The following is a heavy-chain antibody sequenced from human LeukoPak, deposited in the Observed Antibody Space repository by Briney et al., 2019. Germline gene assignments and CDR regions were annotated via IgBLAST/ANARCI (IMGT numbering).Heavy chain of an antibody. CDR3: AKRGVVIRVILVGFHKEAYYFDS. J-gene: IGHJ4*02. V-gene: IGHV3-23*01. CDR2: ISGSGGGT. CDR1: GITLSNYG. D-gene: IGHD3-22*01. Sequence: PGGSLRLSCAVSGITLSNYGMSWVRQPPGKGLKWVAGISGSGGGTNYADSVKGRFTISRDNPRNTLYLQMNSLRAEDTAVYFCAKRGVVIRVILVGFHKEAYYFDSWGQGALVTVSS.